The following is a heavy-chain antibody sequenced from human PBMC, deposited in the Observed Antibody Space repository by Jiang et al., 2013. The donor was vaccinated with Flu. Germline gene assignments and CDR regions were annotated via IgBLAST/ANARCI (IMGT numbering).Heavy chain of an antibody. D-gene: IGHD2-21*01. V-gene: IGHV3-30*02. Sequence: QLVESGGGVVQPGGSLRLSCAASGFTFNNYGMHWVRQAPGKGLEWVAFIRYDGSDERYAEPVKGRFSISRDNSKNTLYLQMNSLRGEDTAMYYCANVDKGDNPRDQTRWGQGTQVTVSS. CDR1: GFTFNNYG. J-gene: IGHJ4*02. CDR3: ANVDKGDNPRDQTR. CDR2: IRYDGSDE.